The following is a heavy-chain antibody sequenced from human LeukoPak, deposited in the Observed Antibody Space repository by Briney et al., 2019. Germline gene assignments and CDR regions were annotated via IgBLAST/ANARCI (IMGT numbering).Heavy chain of an antibody. Sequence: GGSLRLSCGASGFSFTNAWMSWVRQAPGKGLEWVGRIKSKTDGGTTDYAAPVKGRFSISRDDSKDTLYLQMNSLKTEDTAVYYCATGGQQADYWGQGTLVTVSS. J-gene: IGHJ4*02. CDR1: GFSFTNAW. CDR3: ATGGQQADY. D-gene: IGHD6-13*01. V-gene: IGHV3-15*01. CDR2: IKSKTDGGTT.